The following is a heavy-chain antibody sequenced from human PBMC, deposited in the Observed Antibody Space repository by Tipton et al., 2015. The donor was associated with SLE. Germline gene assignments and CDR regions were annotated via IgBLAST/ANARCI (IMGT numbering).Heavy chain of an antibody. CDR2: ISSTGIYI. J-gene: IGHJ4*02. V-gene: IGHV3-21*04. D-gene: IGHD1/OR15-1a*01. CDR3: AKFEKTTDFYLDS. CDR1: GFTFSYYN. Sequence: SLRLSCAASGFTFSYYNMNWVRQAPGEGLEWVSSISSTGIYIYNADSLKGRFTISRDNAKNSLYLQMNSLRVDDTATYYCAKFEKTTDFYLDSWGQGTLVSVSS.